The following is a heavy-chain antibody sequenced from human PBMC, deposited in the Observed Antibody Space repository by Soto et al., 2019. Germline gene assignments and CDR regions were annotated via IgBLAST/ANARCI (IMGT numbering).Heavy chain of an antibody. Sequence: QVQLVESGGGVVQPGRSLRLSCAASGFTFSDYIMHCVRQAPGEGLEWVAMVLHDGNNKYYADSVKGRFTISRDNSKNTLYLQMNSLRTEDTAMYYCARDDEDGSYCDLGYWGQGTLVTVSS. J-gene: IGHJ4*02. CDR1: GFTFSDYI. CDR3: ARDDEDGSYCDLGY. D-gene: IGHD3-10*01. CDR2: VLHDGNNK. V-gene: IGHV3-30-3*01.